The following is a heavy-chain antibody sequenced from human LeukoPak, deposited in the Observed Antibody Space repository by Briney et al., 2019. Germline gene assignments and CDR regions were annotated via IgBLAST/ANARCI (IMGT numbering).Heavy chain of an antibody. D-gene: IGHD3-10*01. J-gene: IGHJ4*02. CDR3: ASSGRGSGSYTTRYIGPPDY. CDR1: GGSISSGGYY. V-gene: IGHV4-30-2*01. Sequence: SETLSLTCTVSGGSISSGGYYWSWIRQPPGKGLEWIGYIYHSGSTYYNPSLKRRVTISVDRSKNQFSLKLSSVTAADTAVYYCASSGRGSGSYTTRYIGPPDYWGQGTLVTVSS. CDR2: IYHSGST.